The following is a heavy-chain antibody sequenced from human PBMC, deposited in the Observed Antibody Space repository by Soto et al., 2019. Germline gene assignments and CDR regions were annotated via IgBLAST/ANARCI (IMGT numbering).Heavy chain of an antibody. V-gene: IGHV1-18*01. CDR3: ARDRHGPSGGANWFDP. J-gene: IGHJ5*02. D-gene: IGHD3-10*01. Sequence: QVQLVQSGAEVKKPGASVKVSCKASGYSFITYGISWVRQAPGQGLEWMGWISPYSGNRNYAQKFQGRVTMTTDTXTXLAYMELRSLRSDDPAIYYCARDRHGPSGGANWFDPWGQGTLVSVSS. CDR1: GYSFITYG. CDR2: ISPYSGNR.